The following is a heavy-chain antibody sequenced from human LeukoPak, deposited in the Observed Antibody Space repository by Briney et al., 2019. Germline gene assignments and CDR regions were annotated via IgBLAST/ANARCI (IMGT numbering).Heavy chain of an antibody. CDR1: GGSISSGSYY. Sequence: SETLSLTCTVSGGSISSGSYYWSWIRQPAGKGLEWIGRIHTSGSTNYNPSLKSRVTISVDTSKNQFSLKLSSVTAADTAVYYCARENSSGYIYYWGQGTLVTVSS. CDR3: ARENSSGYIYY. CDR2: IHTSGST. D-gene: IGHD3-22*01. J-gene: IGHJ4*02. V-gene: IGHV4-61*02.